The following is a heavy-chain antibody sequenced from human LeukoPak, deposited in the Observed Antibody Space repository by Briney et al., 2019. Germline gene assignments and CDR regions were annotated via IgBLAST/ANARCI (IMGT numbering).Heavy chain of an antibody. CDR1: GFTFSDYN. V-gene: IGHV4-59*01. J-gene: IGHJ6*03. CDR2: VSYPGHT. D-gene: IGHD3-10*01. Sequence: GSPRLSGTASGFTFSDYNMRWIRQPPGKGLEWIGYVSYPGHTNYNPSLDSRVTISLDTSKNQFSVKLNSVTAADTGVYYCARVQQGGSGSHSTPQYYYYYMDVWGKGTTVTVSS. CDR3: ARVQQGGSGSHSTPQYYYYYMDV.